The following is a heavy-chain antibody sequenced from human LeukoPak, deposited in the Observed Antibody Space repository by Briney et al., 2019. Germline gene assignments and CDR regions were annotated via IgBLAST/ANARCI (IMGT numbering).Heavy chain of an antibody. J-gene: IGHJ4*02. D-gene: IGHD6-13*01. CDR2: IYYSGST. Sequence: PSETLSLTCTVSGGSISSSSYYWGWIRQPPGKGLEWIGSIYYSGSTYYNPSLKSRVTISVDTSKNQFSLKLSSVTAADTAVYYCARLNLAAAGHFDYWGQRTLVTVSS. V-gene: IGHV4-39*01. CDR1: GGSISSSSYY. CDR3: ARLNLAAAGHFDY.